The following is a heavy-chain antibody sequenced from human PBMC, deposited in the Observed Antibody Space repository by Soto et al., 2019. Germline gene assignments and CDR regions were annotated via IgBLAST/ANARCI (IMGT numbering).Heavy chain of an antibody. D-gene: IGHD4-4*01. V-gene: IGHV4-34*01. J-gene: IGHJ4*02. CDR3: AREKLDLDDYSKPRNLYYFDY. CDR1: GGSFSGYY. Sequence: SETLSLTCAVYGGSFSGYYWSWIRQPPGKGLEWIGEINHSGSTNYNPSLKSRVTISVDTSKNQFSLKLSSVTAADTAVYYCAREKLDLDDYSKPRNLYYFDYWGQGTLVTVSS. CDR2: INHSGST.